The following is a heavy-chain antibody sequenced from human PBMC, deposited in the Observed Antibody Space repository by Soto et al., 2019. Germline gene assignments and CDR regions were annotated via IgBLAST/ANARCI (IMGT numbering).Heavy chain of an antibody. CDR2: IIAGNGNT. CDR1: GNSFTSYR. V-gene: IGHV1-3*01. CDR3: ARDYENASGLGY. D-gene: IGHD3-16*01. J-gene: IGHJ4*02. Sequence: ASVKVSCKASGNSFTSYRRHWVRQAPGQRLEWVGWIIAGNGNTIYSQNFRGRVSITRDTSASTAYMELSSLRSEDTAVYYCARDYENASGLGYWGQGTQVTVSS.